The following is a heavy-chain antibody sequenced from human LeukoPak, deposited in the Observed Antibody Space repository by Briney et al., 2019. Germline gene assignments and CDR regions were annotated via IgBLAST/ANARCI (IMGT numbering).Heavy chain of an antibody. Sequence: GGSLRLSCAASGFTFSNYGMHWVRQAPGKGLEGVTFISYDGSNEYYADSVKGRFTISRDNSKNTLYLHMNSLRVEDTAVYYCAKGYGSGSYSVDYCGQGTLATVSS. D-gene: IGHD3-10*01. J-gene: IGHJ4*02. CDR2: ISYDGSNE. CDR1: GFTFSNYG. V-gene: IGHV3-30*18. CDR3: AKGYGSGSYSVDY.